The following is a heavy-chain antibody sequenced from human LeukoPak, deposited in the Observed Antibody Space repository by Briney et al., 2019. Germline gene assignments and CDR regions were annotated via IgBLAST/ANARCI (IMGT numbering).Heavy chain of an antibody. D-gene: IGHD3-10*01. Sequence: PGGSLRPSCAASGFTFSSYNMNWVRQAPGKGLEWVSSISSSSSYIYYADSVKGRFTISRDNAKNSLYLQMNSLRAEDTAVYYCATQRRPYYGDYWGQGTLVTVSS. CDR3: ATQRRPYYGDY. J-gene: IGHJ4*02. V-gene: IGHV3-21*01. CDR1: GFTFSSYN. CDR2: ISSSSSYI.